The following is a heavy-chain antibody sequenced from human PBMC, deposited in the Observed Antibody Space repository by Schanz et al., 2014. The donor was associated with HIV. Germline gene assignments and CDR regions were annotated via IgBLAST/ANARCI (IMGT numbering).Heavy chain of an antibody. V-gene: IGHV1-2*02. CDR1: GYTFTSYY. CDR2: INPNSGGT. J-gene: IGHJ4*02. D-gene: IGHD3-22*01. Sequence: QVQLVQSGAEVKKPGASVKVSCKASGYTFTSYYIHWVRQAPGQGLEWMGWINPNSGGTNLAQKFEGRVTMTIDRSITTDSMELSRLNSDDTAMYFCTRLHYYYDRSGFSFDCWGQGTLVTVSS. CDR3: TRLHYYYDRSGFSFDC.